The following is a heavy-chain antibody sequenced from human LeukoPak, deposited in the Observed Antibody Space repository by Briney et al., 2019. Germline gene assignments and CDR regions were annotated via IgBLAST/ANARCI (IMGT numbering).Heavy chain of an antibody. CDR2: ISYDGSNT. CDR3: AKAGFDWLYADY. V-gene: IGHV3-30*18. J-gene: IGHJ4*02. D-gene: IGHD3-9*01. CDR1: RFTFSNYG. Sequence: GGSLRLSCAASRFTFSNYGMHWVRQAPGKGLEWVAVISYDGSNTYYADSVKGRFTISRDNSKNTLYLQMNSLRTEDTAVYYCAKAGFDWLYADYWGQGTLVTVSS.